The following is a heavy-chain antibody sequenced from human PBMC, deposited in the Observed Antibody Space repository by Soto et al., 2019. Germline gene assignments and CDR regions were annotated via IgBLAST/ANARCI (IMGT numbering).Heavy chain of an antibody. Sequence: PSETLSLTCAVSGGSISSSNWWSWVRQPPGKGLEWIGEIYHSGSTNYNPSLKSRVTISVDKSKNQFSLKLSSVTAADTAVYYCARSPNYGDYVDYYYGMDVWGQGTTVTVSS. CDR1: GGSISSSNW. J-gene: IGHJ6*02. V-gene: IGHV4-4*02. CDR3: ARSPNYGDYVDYYYGMDV. D-gene: IGHD4-17*01. CDR2: IYHSGST.